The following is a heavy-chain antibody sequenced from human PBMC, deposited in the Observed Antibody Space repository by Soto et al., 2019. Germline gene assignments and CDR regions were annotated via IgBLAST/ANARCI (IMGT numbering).Heavy chain of an antibody. CDR2: INHSGST. CDR3: AARIIWSGYKGAYFDY. D-gene: IGHD3-3*01. CDR1: GGSFSGYY. Sequence: EQLQQWGAGLLKPSETLSLTCAVYGGSFSGYYWSWIRQPPGKGLEWIGEINHSGSTNYNPSLKSRVTISVDTSKNQFSLKLSSVTAADTAVYYCAARIIWSGYKGAYFDYWGQGTLVTVSS. J-gene: IGHJ4*02. V-gene: IGHV4-34*01.